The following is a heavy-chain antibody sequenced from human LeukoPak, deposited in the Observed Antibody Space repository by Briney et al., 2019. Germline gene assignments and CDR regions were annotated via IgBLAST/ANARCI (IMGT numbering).Heavy chain of an antibody. CDR2: FDPEDGET. Sequence: GASVKVSCKVSRYTLTDLSMHWVRQAPGKGLEWMGGFDPEDGETIYAQKFQGRVTMTEDTSTDTAYMELSSLRSEDTAVYYCSTVRGGGYNVGDYWGQGTLVTVSS. CDR3: STVRGGGYNVGDY. J-gene: IGHJ4*02. V-gene: IGHV1-24*01. CDR1: RYTLTDLS. D-gene: IGHD5-24*01.